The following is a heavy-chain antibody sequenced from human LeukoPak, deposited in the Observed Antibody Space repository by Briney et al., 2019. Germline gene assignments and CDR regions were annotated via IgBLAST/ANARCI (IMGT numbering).Heavy chain of an antibody. CDR2: IYYSGST. V-gene: IGHV4-59*01. D-gene: IGHD6-19*01. J-gene: IGHJ4*02. CDR1: GGSISSYY. Sequence: SETLSLTCIVSGGSISSYYWSWIRQPPGKGLEWIGYIYYSGSTNYNPSLKSRVTISVDTTKNQFSLKLSSVTAADTAVYYCARRGSGSWWVFDYWGQGTLVTVSS. CDR3: ARRGSGSWWVFDY.